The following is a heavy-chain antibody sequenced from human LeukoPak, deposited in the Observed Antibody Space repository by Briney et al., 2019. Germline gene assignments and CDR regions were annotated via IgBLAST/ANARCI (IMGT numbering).Heavy chain of an antibody. CDR2: ISGSGGST. CDR3: AKDRTVRIVVVVAATFQH. Sequence: GGSLRLSCAASGFTFSSYAMGWVRQAPGKGLEWVSAISGSGGSTYYADSVKGRFTISRDNSKNTLYLQMNSLRAEDTAVYYCAKDRTVRIVVVVAATFQHWGQGTLVTVSS. CDR1: GFTFSSYA. D-gene: IGHD2-15*01. V-gene: IGHV3-23*01. J-gene: IGHJ1*01.